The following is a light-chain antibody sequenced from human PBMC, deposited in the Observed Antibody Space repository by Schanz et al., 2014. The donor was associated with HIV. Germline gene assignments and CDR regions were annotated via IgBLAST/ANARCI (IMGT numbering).Light chain of an antibody. CDR1: SSDVGDYNY. J-gene: IGLJ1*01. CDR2: DVT. CDR3: SSYTSSSSYV. V-gene: IGLV2-14*01. Sequence: QSALTQPPSASGSPGQSVTISCTGTSSDVGDYNYVSWYQQHPGKAPKLMIYDVTNRPSGVSNRFSGSKSGNTASLTISGLQADDEADYYCSSYTSSSSYVFGTGTKLTV.